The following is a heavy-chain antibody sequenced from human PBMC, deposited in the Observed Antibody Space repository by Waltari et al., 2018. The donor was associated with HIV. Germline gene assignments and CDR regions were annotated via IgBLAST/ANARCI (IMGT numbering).Heavy chain of an antibody. CDR1: GGSISSGGYY. J-gene: IGHJ4*02. CDR2: IYYSGST. CDR3: AREISREGSNRYYFDY. D-gene: IGHD6-13*01. V-gene: IGHV4-31*03. Sequence: QVQLQESGPGLVKPSQTLSLTCTVSGGSISSGGYYWSWIRQHPGKGLEWIGYIYYSGSTYYNPSLKSRVTISVDTSKNQFSLKLSSVTAADTAVYYCAREISREGSNRYYFDYWGQGTLVTVSS.